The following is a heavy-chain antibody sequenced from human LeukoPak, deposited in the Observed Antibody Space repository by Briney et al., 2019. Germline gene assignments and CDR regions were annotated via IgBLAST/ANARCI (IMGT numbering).Heavy chain of an antibody. V-gene: IGHV3-33*06. J-gene: IGHJ4*02. CDR2: IWYDGSNK. Sequence: GGSLRLSCAASGFTFSSYGMHWVRQAPGKGLEWVAVIWYDGSNKYYADSVKGRFTISRDNSKNTLYLQMNSLRVEDTAVYSCAKDRGGYSYAFDYWGQGALVTVSS. CDR3: AKDRGGYSYAFDY. CDR1: GFTFSSYG. D-gene: IGHD5-18*01.